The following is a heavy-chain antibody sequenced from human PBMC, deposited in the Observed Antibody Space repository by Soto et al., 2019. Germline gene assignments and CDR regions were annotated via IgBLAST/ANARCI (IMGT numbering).Heavy chain of an antibody. CDR2: INPNSGGT. V-gene: IGHV1-2*04. Sequence: ASVKVSCKASGYTFTGYYMHWVRQAPGQGLEWMGWINPNSGGTNYAQKFQGWVTMTRDTSISTAYMELSRLRSDDTAVYYCARSGAKTGSYYYMDVWGKGTTVTVSS. CDR1: GYTFTGYY. J-gene: IGHJ6*03. D-gene: IGHD7-27*01. CDR3: ARSGAKTGSYYYMDV.